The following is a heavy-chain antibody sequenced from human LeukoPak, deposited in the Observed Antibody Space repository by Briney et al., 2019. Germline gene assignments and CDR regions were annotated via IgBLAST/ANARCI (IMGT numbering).Heavy chain of an antibody. CDR2: INPSGGST. V-gene: IGHV1-46*01. D-gene: IGHD4-11*01. Sequence: ASVKVSCKASGYTFTGYYMHWVRQAPGQGLEWMGIINPSGGSTSYAQKFQGRVTMTRDMSTSTVYMELSSLRSEDTAVYYCARDFRATVNWFDPWGQGTLVTVSS. J-gene: IGHJ5*02. CDR3: ARDFRATVNWFDP. CDR1: GYTFTGYY.